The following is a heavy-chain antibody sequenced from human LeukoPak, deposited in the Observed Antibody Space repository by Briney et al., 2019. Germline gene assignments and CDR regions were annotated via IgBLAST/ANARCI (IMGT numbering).Heavy chain of an antibody. CDR2: ISYDGSNK. CDR1: RFTFSSYA. D-gene: IGHD6-19*01. V-gene: IGHV3-30*04. J-gene: IGHJ4*02. CDR3: AKEAFSGCFDY. Sequence: PGGSLRLSCAASRFTFSSYAMHWVRQAPGKGLEWVAVISYDGSNKYYADSVKGRFTISRDNSKNTLYLQMNSLRAEDTAVYYCAKEAFSGCFDYWGQGTLVTVSS.